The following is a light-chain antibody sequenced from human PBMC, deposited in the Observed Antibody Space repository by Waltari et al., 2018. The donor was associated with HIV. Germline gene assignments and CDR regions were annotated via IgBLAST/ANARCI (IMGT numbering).Light chain of an antibody. J-gene: IGKJ1*01. CDR3: QQSYSTPWT. CDR1: ERISSY. V-gene: IGKV1-39*01. CDR2: GAS. Sequence: DIQMTQSPSSLSASVGDRVTITCRASERISSYLNWYKEKPGKAPKRLMSGASSLQGGVPSRFSGSGSGSDFTLIISSLQPEEFATYYCQQSYSTPWTFGQGTKVEIK.